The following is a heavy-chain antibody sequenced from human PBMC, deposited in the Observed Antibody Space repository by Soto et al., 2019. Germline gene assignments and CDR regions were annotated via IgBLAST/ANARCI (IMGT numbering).Heavy chain of an antibody. J-gene: IGHJ4*02. CDR1: VFTFTTHW. Sequence: PGESLKISCKGSVFTFTTHWIGWVRQMPGKGLEWMGIIYPGDSDTRYSPSFQGQVSISADKSINTAYLQLSSLKASDTAIYFCVRGSGSYFSALNDYWGQGTLVTVSS. D-gene: IGHD1-26*01. CDR2: IYPGDSDT. V-gene: IGHV5-51*01. CDR3: VRGSGSYFSALNDY.